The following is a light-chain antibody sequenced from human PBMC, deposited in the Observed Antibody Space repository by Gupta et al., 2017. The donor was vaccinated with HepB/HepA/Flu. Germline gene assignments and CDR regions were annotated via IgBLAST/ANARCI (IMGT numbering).Light chain of an antibody. J-gene: IGKJ3*01. Sequence: IVMNQSPLLLLVTPGEPASISCRSSQSLLHSNGYNYLDWYLQKPGQSPQLLIYLGSNRASGVPDRCSGSGSGTDFTLKISRVEAEDVGVYYCMQALQTPGVTFGPGTKVDIK. V-gene: IGKV2-28*01. CDR1: QSLLHSNGYNY. CDR3: MQALQTPGVT. CDR2: LGS.